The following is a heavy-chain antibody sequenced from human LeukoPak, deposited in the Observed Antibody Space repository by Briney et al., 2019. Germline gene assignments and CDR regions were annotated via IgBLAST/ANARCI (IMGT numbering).Heavy chain of an antibody. CDR3: VNLGYSD. J-gene: IGHJ4*02. CDR1: GVTLSNYG. D-gene: IGHD5-12*01. V-gene: IGHV3-7*01. Sequence: GGSLRLSCAVSGVTLSNYGMSWVRQAPGKGLEWVATIKDDGSDRYYVDSVKGRFTISRDNAKNSQYLQMNSLRVEDTAVYYCVNLGYSDGGQGTLVTVSS. CDR2: IKDDGSDR.